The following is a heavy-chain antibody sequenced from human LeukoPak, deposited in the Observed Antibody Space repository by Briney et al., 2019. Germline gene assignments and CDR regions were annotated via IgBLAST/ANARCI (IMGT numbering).Heavy chain of an antibody. Sequence: ASVKVSCKASGYTFTSYGISWVRQAPGQGLEWMGWISAYNGNTNYAQKLQGRVTMTTDTSTSTAYMELRSLRSDDTAVYYCARDRTLYYYGSGTDVYFDYWGQGTLVTVSS. J-gene: IGHJ4*02. CDR2: ISAYNGNT. V-gene: IGHV1-18*01. CDR1: GYTFTSYG. CDR3: ARDRTLYYYGSGTDVYFDY. D-gene: IGHD3-10*01.